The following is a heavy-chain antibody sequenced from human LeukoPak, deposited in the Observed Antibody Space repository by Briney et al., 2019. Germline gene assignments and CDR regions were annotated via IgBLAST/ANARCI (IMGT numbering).Heavy chain of an antibody. CDR3: ARRVVTGYNWFDP. D-gene: IGHD2-21*02. J-gene: IGHJ5*02. V-gene: IGHV4-30-4*01. Sequence: SQTLSLTCTVSGGSISSGDYYWSWIRQPPGKGLEWIGYIYYSGSTYYNPSLKSRVTISVDTSKNQFFLKLSSVTAADTAVYYCARRVVTGYNWFDPWGQGTLVTVSS. CDR1: GGSISSGDYY. CDR2: IYYSGST.